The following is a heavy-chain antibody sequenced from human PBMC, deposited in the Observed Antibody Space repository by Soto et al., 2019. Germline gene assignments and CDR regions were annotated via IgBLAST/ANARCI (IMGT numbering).Heavy chain of an antibody. CDR2: ISAYNGNT. CDR3: ARDRFGSLELRYYYYGMDV. D-gene: IGHD3-10*01. V-gene: IGHV1-18*01. CDR1: GYTFTSYG. Sequence: GASVKVSCKASGYTFTSYGISWVRQAPGQGLEWMGWISAYNGNTKYAQKLQGRFTMTTDTSTSTAYMELRSLRSDDTAVYYCARDRFGSLELRYYYYGMDVWGQGTTITVSS. J-gene: IGHJ6*02.